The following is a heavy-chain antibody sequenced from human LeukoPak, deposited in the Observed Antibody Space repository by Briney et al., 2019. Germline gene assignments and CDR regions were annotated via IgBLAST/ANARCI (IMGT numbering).Heavy chain of an antibody. J-gene: IGHJ5*02. V-gene: IGHV3-21*01. CDR3: SRDVYRGSNTLIDP. CDR1: GFTFTSYS. Sequence: GGSLRLSCAASGFTFTSYSMNWVRQAPGKGLEWVSSISSSRRYKNYADSVKGRFTISRDNAKNTLYLQMNSLRSEDTAVYYLSRDVYRGSNTLIDPWGQGALV. CDR2: ISSSRRYK. D-gene: IGHD1-26*01.